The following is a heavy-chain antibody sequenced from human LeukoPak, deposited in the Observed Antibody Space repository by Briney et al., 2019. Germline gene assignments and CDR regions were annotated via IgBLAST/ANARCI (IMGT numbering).Heavy chain of an antibody. CDR3: ARTPVVPNYYDSSGYYYYFDY. J-gene: IGHJ4*02. CDR2: IYYSGST. V-gene: IGHV4-59*01. Sequence: PSETLSLTCTVAGGSISSYYWSWIRQPPGKRLEWIGYIYYSGSTNYNPSLKSRVIISVDTSKNQFSLKLSSVTAADTAVYYCARTPVVPNYYDSSGYYYYFDYWGQGTLVTVSS. D-gene: IGHD3-22*01. CDR1: GGSISSYY.